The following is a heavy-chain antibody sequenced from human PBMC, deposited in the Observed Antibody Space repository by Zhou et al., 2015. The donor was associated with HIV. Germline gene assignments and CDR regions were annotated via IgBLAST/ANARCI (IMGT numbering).Heavy chain of an antibody. D-gene: IGHD2-15*01. CDR2: ISAYNGNT. V-gene: IGHV1-18*01. Sequence: QVQLVQSGAEVKKPGASVKVSCKASGYTFTSYGISWVRQAPGQGLEWMGWISAYNGNTNYAQKLQGRVTMTTDTSTSTAYMELRSLRSDDTAVYYCARDSDCSGGSCYAGHYYYGMDVVGPRDHGHRLL. CDR3: ARDSDCSGGSCYAGHYYYGMDV. J-gene: IGHJ6*02. CDR1: GYTFTSYG.